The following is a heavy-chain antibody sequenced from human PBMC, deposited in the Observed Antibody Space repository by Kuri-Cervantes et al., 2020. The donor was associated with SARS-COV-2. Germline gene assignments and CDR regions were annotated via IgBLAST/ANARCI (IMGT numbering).Heavy chain of an antibody. Sequence: GESLKISCTASGFTFGDYAMSWVRQAPGKGLEWVGFIRSKAYGGTTEYAASVKGRFTISRDDSKSITFLQMNTLRAADTAAYYCARHRLVVVVAATNHYYYYDMDVWGQGTTVTVSS. CDR3: ARHRLVVVVAATNHYYYYDMDV. J-gene: IGHJ6*02. CDR2: IRSKAYGGTT. CDR1: GFTFGDYA. D-gene: IGHD2-15*01. V-gene: IGHV3-49*04.